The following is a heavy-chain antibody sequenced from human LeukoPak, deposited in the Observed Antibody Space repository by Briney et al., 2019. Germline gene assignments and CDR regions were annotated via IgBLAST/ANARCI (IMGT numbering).Heavy chain of an antibody. V-gene: IGHV4-59*08. Sequence: SETLSLTCTVSGGSISNYYWSWIRQPPGKGLEWIGYIYYSGSTYYNPSLKSRVTISIDTSKNQFSLKLNSVTAADTAVYYCARFRPTIWGQGSLVYVSS. CDR1: GGSISNYY. CDR3: ARFRPTI. CDR2: IYYSGST. J-gene: IGHJ4*02. D-gene: IGHD5-24*01.